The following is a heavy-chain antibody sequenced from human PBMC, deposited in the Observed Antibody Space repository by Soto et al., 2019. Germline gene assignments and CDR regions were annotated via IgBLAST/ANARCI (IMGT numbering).Heavy chain of an antibody. CDR2: ISSSGSTI. J-gene: IGHJ6*03. V-gene: IGHV3-11*01. CDR3: ARECSGDLEWLYPYYMDV. D-gene: IGHD3-3*01. Sequence: PGGSLRLSCAASGFTFSDYYMSWIRQAPGKGLEWVSYISSSGSTIYYADSVRGRFTISRDNAKNSLYLQMNSLRAEDTAVYYCARECSGDLEWLYPYYMDVWGKGTTVTVSS. CDR1: GFTFSDYY.